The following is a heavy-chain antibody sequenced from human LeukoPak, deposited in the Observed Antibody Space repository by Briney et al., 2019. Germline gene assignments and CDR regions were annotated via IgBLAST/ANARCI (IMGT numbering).Heavy chain of an antibody. CDR1: GGSISSNNYY. Sequence: SETLSLTCTVSGGSISSNNYYWGWIRQPPGKGLEWIGSIYYSGSTYYNPSLKSRATISVDTSKNQFSLKLSSVTAADTAVYYCARTGVGGSGWYYFDYWGQGTLVTVSS. V-gene: IGHV4-39*07. J-gene: IGHJ4*02. CDR2: IYYSGST. D-gene: IGHD6-13*01. CDR3: ARTGVGGSGWYYFDY.